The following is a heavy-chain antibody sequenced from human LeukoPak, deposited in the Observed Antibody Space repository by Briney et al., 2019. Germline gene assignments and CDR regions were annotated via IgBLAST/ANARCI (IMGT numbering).Heavy chain of an antibody. Sequence: GGSLRLSCAASGFTFSSYGMHWVRQAPGKGLEWVSTLSGTTDNTYYPASVKGRFTISRDNSMDTLYLQMNSLRVEDTAVYYCAKGRGDFWSNFDSWGQGTLVTVSA. J-gene: IGHJ4*02. V-gene: IGHV3-23*01. D-gene: IGHD3-3*01. CDR1: GFTFSSYG. CDR2: LSGTTDNT. CDR3: AKGRGDFWSNFDS.